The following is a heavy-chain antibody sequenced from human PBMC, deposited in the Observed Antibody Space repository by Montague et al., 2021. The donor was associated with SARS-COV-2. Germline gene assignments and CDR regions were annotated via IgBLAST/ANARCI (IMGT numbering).Heavy chain of an antibody. D-gene: IGHD2-2*01. CDR1: GGSVSSGSCY. V-gene: IGHV4-61*01. CDR3: ARVRGERYQLVFSTYYYYYMDV. J-gene: IGHJ6*03. Sequence: SETLSLTCSVSGGSVSSGSCYWNWIRQPPGKGLEWIGYIYYSGSTNYNPSLKSRVTISVDTSKNQFSLKLSSVTAADTAVYYCARVRGERYQLVFSTYYYYYMDVGGKGTTVTVSS. CDR2: IYYSGST.